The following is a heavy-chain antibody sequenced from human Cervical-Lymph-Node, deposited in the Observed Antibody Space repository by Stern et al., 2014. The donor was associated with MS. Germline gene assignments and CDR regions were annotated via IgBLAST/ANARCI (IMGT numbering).Heavy chain of an antibody. CDR1: GYTFTDYD. V-gene: IGHV1-8*01. CDR3: ATPSLPFY. D-gene: IGHD6-6*01. Sequence: QVQLVESGAEVKKPRASVVVSCKASGYTFTDYDITWVRQVPGQGLEWMAWINPKSGHTVSAEKFQARVTMTMNTSLRTAYMELSSLKSEDTAIYYCATPSLPFYWGQGTLITVSS. J-gene: IGHJ4*02. CDR2: INPKSGHT.